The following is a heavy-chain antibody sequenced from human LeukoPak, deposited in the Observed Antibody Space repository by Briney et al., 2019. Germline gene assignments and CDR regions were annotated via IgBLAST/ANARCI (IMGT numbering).Heavy chain of an antibody. CDR1: GYTFTSYG. V-gene: IGHV1-18*01. Sequence: ASVKVSCKASGYTFTSYGISWVRQAPGQGLEWMGWISAYNGNTNYAQKLQGRVTITTDTSTSTAYMELRSLRSDDTAVYYCARDVDDSSGWYGTVYYYGMDVWGQGTTVTVSS. CDR2: ISAYNGNT. J-gene: IGHJ6*02. CDR3: ARDVDDSSGWYGTVYYYGMDV. D-gene: IGHD6-19*01.